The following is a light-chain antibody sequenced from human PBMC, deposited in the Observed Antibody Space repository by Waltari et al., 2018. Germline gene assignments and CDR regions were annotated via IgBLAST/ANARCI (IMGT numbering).Light chain of an antibody. CDR3: QQSHSTPLT. Sequence: DLQMTQSPSSLSASVGDRVTITCRASRSVSNYLNWYQQKPGKAPKLLIYAASNLQSGVPSRFSGSGSGTDFTLTISTLQPEDFATYHCQQSHSTPLTFGGGTKVEFK. J-gene: IGKJ4*01. CDR1: RSVSNY. V-gene: IGKV1-39*01. CDR2: AAS.